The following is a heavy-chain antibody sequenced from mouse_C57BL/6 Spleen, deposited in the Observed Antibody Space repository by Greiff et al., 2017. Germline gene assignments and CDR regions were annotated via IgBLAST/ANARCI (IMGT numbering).Heavy chain of an antibody. CDR3: ARHSYDYDGSPCFAY. Sequence: QVQLQQPGAELVKPGASVKLSCKASGYTFTSYCMHWVKRRPGRGLVWIGRIDTKSGGTKYNEKFKSKATMTVDKPSSPAYMQLSSLTSEDSAAYYCARHSYDYDGSPCFAYWGQGTLVTVSA. CDR1: GYTFTSYC. CDR2: IDTKSGGT. J-gene: IGHJ3*01. D-gene: IGHD2-4*01. V-gene: IGHV1-62-3*01.